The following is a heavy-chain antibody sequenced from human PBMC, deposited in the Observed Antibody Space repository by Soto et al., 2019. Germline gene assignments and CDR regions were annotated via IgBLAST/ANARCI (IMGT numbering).Heavy chain of an antibody. CDR3: ARRYSSSFDD. V-gene: IGHV4-30-4*01. CDR2: IYYSGST. CDR1: GGSISSGDYY. J-gene: IGHJ4*02. Sequence: ASETLSLTCTVSGGSISSGDYYWSWIRQPPGKGLEWIGNIYYSGSTYYNPSLKSRVTISVDTSKKQFPLKLSSVTAADTAVYYCARRYSSSFDDWGQGPLGTVS. D-gene: IGHD6-13*01.